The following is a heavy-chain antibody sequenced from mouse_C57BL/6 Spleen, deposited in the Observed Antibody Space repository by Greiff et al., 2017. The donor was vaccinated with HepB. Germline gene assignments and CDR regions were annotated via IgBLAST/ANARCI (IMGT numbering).Heavy chain of an antibody. CDR1: GYTFTDYY. Sequence: EVQLQQSGPELVKPGASVKISCKASGYTFTDYYMNWVKQSHGKSLEWIGDINPNNGGTSYNQKFKGKATLTVDKSSSTAYMELRSLTSEDSAVYYCARSDTTVVASYWYFDVWGTGTTVTVSS. V-gene: IGHV1-26*01. J-gene: IGHJ1*03. CDR3: ARSDTTVVASYWYFDV. CDR2: INPNNGGT. D-gene: IGHD1-1*01.